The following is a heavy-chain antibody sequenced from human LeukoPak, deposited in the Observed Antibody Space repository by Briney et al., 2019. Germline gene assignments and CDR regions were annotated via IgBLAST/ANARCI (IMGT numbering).Heavy chain of an antibody. J-gene: IGHJ4*02. CDR3: AKAVGPYCGGDCYIDY. CDR2: IWYDGSNK. CDR1: GFTFSSYG. D-gene: IGHD2-21*02. V-gene: IGHV3-33*06. Sequence: GGSLRLSCAASGFTFSSYGMHWVRQAPGKGLEWVAVIWYDGSNKYYADSVKGRFTISRDNSKSTLYLQMNSLRAEDTAVYYCAKAVGPYCGGDCYIDYWGQGTLVTVSS.